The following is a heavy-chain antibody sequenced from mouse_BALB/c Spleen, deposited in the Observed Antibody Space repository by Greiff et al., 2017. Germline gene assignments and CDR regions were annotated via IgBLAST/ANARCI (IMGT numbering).Heavy chain of an antibody. J-gene: IGHJ3*01. Sequence: EVQLVESGPGLVKPSQSLSLTCTVTGYSITSDYAWNWIRQFPGKKLEWMGYISYSGSTSYNPSLKSRISITRDTSKNQFFLQLNSVTTEDTATYYCARGGNYMAWFAYWGQGTLVTVSA. CDR3: ARGGNYMAWFAY. D-gene: IGHD2-1*01. CDR1: GYSITSDYA. CDR2: ISYSGST. V-gene: IGHV3-2*02.